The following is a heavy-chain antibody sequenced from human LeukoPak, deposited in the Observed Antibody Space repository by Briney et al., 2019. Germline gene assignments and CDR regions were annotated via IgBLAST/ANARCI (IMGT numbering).Heavy chain of an antibody. J-gene: IGHJ4*02. Sequence: GGSLRLSCAASGFTFSSYWMNWARQAPGKGLEWVSAISGSGGSTYYSDSVKGRFTISRDNSKNTLYLQMNSLRAADTAVYYCAKAHPLGYCSSTSCYVGWDYWGQGALVTVSS. V-gene: IGHV3-23*01. CDR1: GFTFSSYW. CDR2: ISGSGGST. D-gene: IGHD2-2*01. CDR3: AKAHPLGYCSSTSCYVGWDY.